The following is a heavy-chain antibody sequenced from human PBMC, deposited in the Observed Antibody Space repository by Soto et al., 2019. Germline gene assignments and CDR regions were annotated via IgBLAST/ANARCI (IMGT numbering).Heavy chain of an antibody. CDR3: ATQGYYDSSGYFEFYP. D-gene: IGHD3-22*01. Sequence: GGSLRLSCAASGFTFSSYAMHWVRQAPGKGLEWVAVISYDGSNKYYADSVKGRFTISRDDSKNTLYLQMNSLRAEDTAVYYCATQGYYDSSGYFEFYPWGQGTLVTVSS. V-gene: IGHV3-30-3*01. CDR2: ISYDGSNK. CDR1: GFTFSSYA. J-gene: IGHJ5*02.